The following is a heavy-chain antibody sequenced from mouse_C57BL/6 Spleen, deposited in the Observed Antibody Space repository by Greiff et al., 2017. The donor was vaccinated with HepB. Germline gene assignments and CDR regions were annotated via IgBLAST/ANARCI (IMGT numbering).Heavy chain of an antibody. CDR1: GYTFTSYW. J-gene: IGHJ2*01. D-gene: IGHD1-1*01. V-gene: IGHV1-64*01. CDR2: IHPNSGST. CDR3: ARKGVVATPYHY. Sequence: VQLQQPGAELVKPGASVKLSCKASGYTFTSYWMHWVKQRPGQGLEWIGMIHPNSGSTNYNEKFKSKATLTVDKSSSTAYMQLSSLTSEDSAVYYRARKGVVATPYHYWGQGTTLTVSS.